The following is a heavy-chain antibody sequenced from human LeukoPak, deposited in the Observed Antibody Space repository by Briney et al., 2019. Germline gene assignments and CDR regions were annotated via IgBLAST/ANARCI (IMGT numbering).Heavy chain of an antibody. CDR3: AKGPMGRIDY. D-gene: IGHD2-15*01. J-gene: IGHJ4*02. CDR1: GFTFSSYA. Sequence: GGSLRLSCAASGFTFSSYAMNWVRQAPGKGLEWVSSISGSGDSTYYTDSVKGRFTASRENSKNTLYLQMNSLRAEDTAVFYCAKGPMGRIDYWGQGTLVTVSS. V-gene: IGHV3-23*01. CDR2: ISGSGDST.